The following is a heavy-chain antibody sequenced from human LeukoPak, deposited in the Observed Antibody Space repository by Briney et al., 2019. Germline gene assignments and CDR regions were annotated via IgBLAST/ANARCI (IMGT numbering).Heavy chain of an antibody. CDR1: GFTFSDYY. V-gene: IGHV3-11*06. CDR3: ARVSGGDIYGMDV. Sequence: GGSLRLSCAASGFTFSDYYMSWIRQAPGKGLEWVSYISSSSSYTNYADSVKGRFTISRDNAKKSLYLQMNSLRAEDTAVYYCARVSGGDIYGMDVWGQGTTVTVSS. D-gene: IGHD2-21*02. CDR2: ISSSSSYT. J-gene: IGHJ6*02.